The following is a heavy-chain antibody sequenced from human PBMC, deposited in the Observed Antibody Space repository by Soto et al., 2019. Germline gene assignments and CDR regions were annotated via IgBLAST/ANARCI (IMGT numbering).Heavy chain of an antibody. CDR3: AKDTEGVSSSAHTGGYYYYMDV. CDR2: ISWNSGSI. Sequence: GGSLRLSCAASGFTFDDYAMHWVRQAPGKGLEWVSGISWNSGSIGYADSVKGRFTISRDNAKNSLYLQMNSLRAEDTASYYCAKDTEGVSSSAHTGGYYYYMDVWGKGTTVTVSS. CDR1: GFTFDDYA. D-gene: IGHD6-6*01. V-gene: IGHV3-9*01. J-gene: IGHJ6*03.